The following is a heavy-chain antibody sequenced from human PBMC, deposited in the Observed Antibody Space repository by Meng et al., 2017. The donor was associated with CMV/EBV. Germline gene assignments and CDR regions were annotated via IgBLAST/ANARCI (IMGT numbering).Heavy chain of an antibody. J-gene: IGHJ4*02. CDR2: IWYDGSNK. Sequence: GGSLRLSCAASGFTFSSYGMHWVRQAPGKGLEWVAVIWYDGSNKYYADSVKGRFTISRDNSKNTLYLQMNSLRAEDTAVYYCDVSSTSFPYYFDYWGQGTLVTVSS. D-gene: IGHD2-2*01. CDR1: GFTFSSYG. V-gene: IGHV3-33*01. CDR3: DVSSTSFPYYFDY.